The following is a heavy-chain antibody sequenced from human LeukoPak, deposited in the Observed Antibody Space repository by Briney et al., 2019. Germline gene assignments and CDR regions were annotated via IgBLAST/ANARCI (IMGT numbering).Heavy chain of an antibody. V-gene: IGHV1-69*13. CDR1: GGTFSSYA. D-gene: IGHD2-15*01. CDR2: IIPIFGTA. J-gene: IGHJ1*01. CDR3: ARAEDYCSGGSCARGPFQH. Sequence: ASVKVSCKASGGTFSSYAISWVRQAPGQGLEWMGGIIPIFGTANYAQKFQGRVTITADESTSTAYMELSSLRSEDTAVYYCARAEDYCSGGSCARGPFQHWGQGTLVTVSS.